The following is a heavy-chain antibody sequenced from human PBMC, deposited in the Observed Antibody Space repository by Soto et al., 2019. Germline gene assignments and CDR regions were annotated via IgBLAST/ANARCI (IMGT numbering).Heavy chain of an antibody. V-gene: IGHV1-69*06. CDR1: GGTFSSYA. J-gene: IGHJ4*02. Sequence: QVQLVQSGAEVKKPGSSVKVSCKASGGTFSSYAISWVRQAPGQGLEWMGGIIPIFGTANYAQKFQGRVTITADKSTSTAYMELSSLRSEETAVYYCASTTGYSYCYSGPFDYWGQGTLVTVSS. D-gene: IGHD5-18*01. CDR2: IIPIFGTA. CDR3: ASTTGYSYCYSGPFDY.